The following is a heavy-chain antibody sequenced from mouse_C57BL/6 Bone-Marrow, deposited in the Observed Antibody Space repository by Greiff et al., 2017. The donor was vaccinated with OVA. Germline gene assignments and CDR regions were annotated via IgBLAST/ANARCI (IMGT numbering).Heavy chain of an antibody. V-gene: IGHV5-12*01. Sequence: EVHLVESGGGLVQPGGSLKLSCAASGFTFSDYYMYWVRQTPEKRLEWDAYISNGGGSTYYPDTVKGRFTISRDNAQNTLYLQMGRLKSEDTARYYCARQDYYGSRDYAMDYWGQGTAVTVSS. J-gene: IGHJ4*01. CDR1: GFTFSDYY. CDR3: ARQDYYGSRDYAMDY. D-gene: IGHD1-1*01. CDR2: ISNGGGST.